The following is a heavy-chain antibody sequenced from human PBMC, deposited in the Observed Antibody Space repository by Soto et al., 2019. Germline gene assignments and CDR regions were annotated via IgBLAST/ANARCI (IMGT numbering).Heavy chain of an antibody. CDR1: GYTFSNYG. Sequence: QVQLVQSGAEVKKPGASVRVSCRTSGYTFSNYGISWVRQAPGQGLEWMGWVSGYIGNTHYARKLQGRGTMTKDTSTSTAQMDLRSLTSDDTAVYYCARSPLEYCRGGNCYSDFWGQGTLVTVSS. CDR3: ARSPLEYCRGGNCYSDF. D-gene: IGHD2-15*01. J-gene: IGHJ4*02. V-gene: IGHV1-18*01. CDR2: VSGYIGNT.